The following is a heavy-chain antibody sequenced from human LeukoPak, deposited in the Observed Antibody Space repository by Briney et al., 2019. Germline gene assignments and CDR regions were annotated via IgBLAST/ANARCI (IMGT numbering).Heavy chain of an antibody. CDR3: ARDASGGFLGWLLTSDAFDI. D-gene: IGHD3-3*01. CDR2: INPSGGST. J-gene: IGHJ3*02. Sequence: ASVKVSCRASGYTFTSYYMHWVRQAPGQGLEWMGIINPSGGSTSYAQKFQGRVTMTRDTSTSTVYMELSSLRSEDTAVYYCARDASGGFLGWLLTSDAFDIWGQGTMVTVSS. CDR1: GYTFTSYY. V-gene: IGHV1-46*01.